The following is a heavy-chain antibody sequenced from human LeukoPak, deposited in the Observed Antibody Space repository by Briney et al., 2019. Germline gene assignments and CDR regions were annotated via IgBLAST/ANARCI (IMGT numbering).Heavy chain of an antibody. CDR3: AKNSSSCSDI. V-gene: IGHV1-18*01. CDR2: ISAYNGNT. D-gene: IGHD6-13*01. CDR1: GYTFTSYG. J-gene: IGHJ3*02. Sequence: ASVKVSCKASGYTFTSYGISWVRQAPGQGLEWMGWISAYNGNTKYAEKLQGRVTMTTDTSTSTAYMELRSLRSDDTAVYYCAKNSSSCSDIWGQGTMVTVSS.